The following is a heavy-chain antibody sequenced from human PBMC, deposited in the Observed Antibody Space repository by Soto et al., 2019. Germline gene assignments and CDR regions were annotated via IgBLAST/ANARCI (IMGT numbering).Heavy chain of an antibody. D-gene: IGHD2-21*01. CDR3: ARVLGIGIAVDY. V-gene: IGHV3-30-3*01. CDR2: ISYDGSNK. Sequence: GGSLRLSCAASGFTFSSYAMHWVRQAPGKGLEWVAVISYDGSNKYYADSVKGRFTISRDNSKNTLYLQMNSLRAEDTAVYYCARVLGIGIAVDYWGQGTLVTVSS. CDR1: GFTFSSYA. J-gene: IGHJ4*02.